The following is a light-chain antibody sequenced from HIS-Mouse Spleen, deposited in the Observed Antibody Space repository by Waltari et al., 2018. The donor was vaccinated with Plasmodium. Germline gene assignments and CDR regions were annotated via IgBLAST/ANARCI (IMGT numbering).Light chain of an antibody. J-gene: IGKJ1*01. CDR2: KVC. CDR1: QSLVYSDGNTY. V-gene: IGKV2D-30*01. Sequence: VVMTQSPLSLPVTLGQPASISCRSSQSLVYSDGNTYLNWFQQRPGQSPRRRIYKVCNWDSGVPDRCRGSGSGTDFTLKISRVEAEDVGVYYCMQGTHWSRTFGQGTKVEIK. CDR3: MQGTHWSRT.